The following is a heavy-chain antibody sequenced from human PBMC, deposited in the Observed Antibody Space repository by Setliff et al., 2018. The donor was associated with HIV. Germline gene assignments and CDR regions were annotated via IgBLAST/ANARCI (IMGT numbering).Heavy chain of an antibody. CDR3: ASHRRVGTTVLFSY. J-gene: IGHJ4*02. V-gene: IGHV1-24*01. D-gene: IGHD1-1*01. CDR2: FDPEHDKT. Sequence: GASVKVSCKVSGYTLTDLSIHWVRQAPGKGPEWMGGFDPEHDKTIYAQKFQGRVTMTEDTFTDTAYMQLNSLRSEDTAVYFCASHRRVGTTVLFSYWGQGTLVTVSS. CDR1: GYTLTDLS.